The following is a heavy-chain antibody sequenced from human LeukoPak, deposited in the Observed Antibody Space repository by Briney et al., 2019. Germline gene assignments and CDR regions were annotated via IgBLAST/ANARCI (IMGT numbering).Heavy chain of an antibody. Sequence: PGGSLRLSCAASGFTFSNYGMSWVRQAPGRGLEWVSTITGSGTNTDYADSVKGRFTISRDNSKNTLYLQMNSLRGDDTAVYYCAKGGSPVFYGSGRFDYWGQGTLVTVSS. D-gene: IGHD3-10*01. CDR2: ITGSGTNT. CDR3: AKGGSPVFYGSGRFDY. J-gene: IGHJ4*02. CDR1: GFTFSNYG. V-gene: IGHV3-23*01.